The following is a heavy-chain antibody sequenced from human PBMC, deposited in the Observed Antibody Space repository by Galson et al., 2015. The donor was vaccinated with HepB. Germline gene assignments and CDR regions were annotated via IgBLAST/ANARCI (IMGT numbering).Heavy chain of an antibody. J-gene: IGHJ4*02. CDR2: IKQDGSEK. V-gene: IGHV3-7*03. Sequence: SLRLSCAASGFTFSSYWMRWVRQAPGKGLEWVANIKQDGSEKYYVDSVKGRFTISRDNAKNSLYLQMNSLRAEDTAVYYCAKAPRTPYDSSVYSHRHFDYWGQGTLVTVSS. D-gene: IGHD3-22*01. CDR1: GFTFSSYW. CDR3: AKAPRTPYDSSVYSHRHFDY.